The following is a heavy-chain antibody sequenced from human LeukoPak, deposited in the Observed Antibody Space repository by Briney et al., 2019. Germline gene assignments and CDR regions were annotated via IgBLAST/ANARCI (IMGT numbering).Heavy chain of an antibody. V-gene: IGHV3-53*01. CDR3: ARDLPPPGYYYYYGMDV. CDR2: IYSGGST. Sequence: GSLILSCAASGFTVSSYYMSWVRQAPGKGLEYVSVIYSGGSTYYADSVKGRFTISRNNSKNTLYLQLNSLRAEDTAVYYCARDLPPPGYYYYYGMDVWGQGTTVTVSS. J-gene: IGHJ6*02. CDR1: GFTVSSYY.